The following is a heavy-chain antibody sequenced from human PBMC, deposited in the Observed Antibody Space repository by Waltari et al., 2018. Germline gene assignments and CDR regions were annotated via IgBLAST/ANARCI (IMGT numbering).Heavy chain of an antibody. CDR2: IKQDGSEK. CDR3: VPHCGDRGCYFDQ. J-gene: IGHJ5*02. D-gene: IGHD2-21*01. V-gene: IGHV3-7*01. CDR1: GFTFNGVW. Sequence: EVQLVESGGGWVQPGGSLRLSCVTFGFTFNGVWMSWVRQAPGKGLEWVANIKQDGSEKYYVDSVKGRFTISRDNAKNSLYLQAGSLRADDTAVYYCVPHCGDRGCYFDQWGQGTLVTVSS.